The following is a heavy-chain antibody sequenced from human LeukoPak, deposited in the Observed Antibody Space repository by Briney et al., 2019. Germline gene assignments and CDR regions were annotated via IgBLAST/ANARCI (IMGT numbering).Heavy chain of an antibody. D-gene: IGHD3-10*01. CDR3: ARVRGYYGSGGHLNYYFAY. V-gene: IGHV3-7*01. Sequence: SLTPSCPVSALTSSRLWTSCVSPPHRGWRGWEGTIKPVGSETDYVGSVKGRFTISRDNAKNSLYLQLNSLGAEDTAVYYCARVRGYYGSGGHLNYYFAYWGQGTLVTVSS. J-gene: IGHJ4*02. CDR1: ALTSSRLW. CDR2: IKPVGSET.